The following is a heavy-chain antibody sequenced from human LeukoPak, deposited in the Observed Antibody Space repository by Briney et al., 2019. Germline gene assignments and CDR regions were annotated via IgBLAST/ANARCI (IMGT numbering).Heavy chain of an antibody. CDR1: GFIFSTYT. CDR3: VGDQVDDTGYLR. J-gene: IGHJ4*02. D-gene: IGHD5-12*01. V-gene: IGHV3-64D*06. Sequence: GGSLRLSCSASGFIFSTYTMYWVRQAPGKGLEYVSVINGDGRTTYYIDSVKGRFTISRDNSKNTLYLQMSSLRADDTAVYYCVGDQVDDTGYLRWGQGTRVTVSA. CDR2: INGDGRTT.